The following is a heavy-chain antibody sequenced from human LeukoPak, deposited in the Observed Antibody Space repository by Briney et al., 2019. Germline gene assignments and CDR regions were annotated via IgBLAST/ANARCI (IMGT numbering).Heavy chain of an antibody. CDR2: IYSGGST. J-gene: IGHJ4*02. Sequence: GGSLRPSCAASGFTATNNYMSWGPHAPGKGLEWGSVIYSGGSTYYPDSVKGRFTISRDNSKNTLYVQMNSLRAEDTAVYYCARGLGYCSGGSCRGLYYFDYWGQGTLVTVSS. V-gene: IGHV3-66*01. D-gene: IGHD2-15*01. CDR1: GFTATNNY. CDR3: ARGLGYCSGGSCRGLYYFDY.